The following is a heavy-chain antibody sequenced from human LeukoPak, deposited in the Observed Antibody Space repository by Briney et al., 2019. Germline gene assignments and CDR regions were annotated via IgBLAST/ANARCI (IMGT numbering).Heavy chain of an antibody. D-gene: IGHD3-16*01. V-gene: IGHV3-23*01. CDR2: IGGGGTL. CDR1: GFTVSSYA. Sequence: GGSLRLSCAASGFTVSSYAMGWVRQAPGKGLEWVSAIGGGGTLYYADSVKGRFSISRDISKNTLLLQMNSLRAEDTAVYYCARRRYTWGREFANWGQGPLVTVSS. CDR3: ARRRYTWGREFAN. J-gene: IGHJ4*02.